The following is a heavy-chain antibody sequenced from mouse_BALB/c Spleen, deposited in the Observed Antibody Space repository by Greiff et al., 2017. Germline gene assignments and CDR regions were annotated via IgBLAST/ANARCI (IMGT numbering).Heavy chain of an antibody. D-gene: IGHD1-1*01. CDR1: GFTFSSYA. V-gene: IGHV5-6-5*01. Sequence: EVHLVESGGGLVKPGGSLKLSCAASGFTFSSYAMSWVRQTPEKRLEWVASISSGGSTYYPDSVKGRFTISRDNARNILYLQMSSRRSEDTAMYYCARNYYYGSSWDAMDYWGQGTSVTVSS. CDR3: ARNYYYGSSWDAMDY. J-gene: IGHJ4*01. CDR2: ISSGGST.